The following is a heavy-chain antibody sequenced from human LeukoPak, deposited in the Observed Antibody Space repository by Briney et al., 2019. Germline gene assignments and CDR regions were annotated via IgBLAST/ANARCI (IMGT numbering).Heavy chain of an antibody. CDR2: INPNSGGT. V-gene: IGHV1-2*02. CDR1: GYTFTGYY. D-gene: IGHD1-14*01. CDR3: ARPGLYNALSWFDP. J-gene: IGHJ5*02. Sequence: ASVKVSCKASGYTFTGYYMHWVRPAPGQGLEWMGWINPNSGGTNYAQKFQGRVTMTRDTSISTAYMELSRLRSDDTAVYYCARPGLYNALSWFDPWGQGTLVTVSS.